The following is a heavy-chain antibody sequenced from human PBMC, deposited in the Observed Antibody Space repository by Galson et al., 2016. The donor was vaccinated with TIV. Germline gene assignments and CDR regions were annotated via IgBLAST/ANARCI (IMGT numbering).Heavy chain of an antibody. CDR3: ARVRFCSSTNCFNWFDS. D-gene: IGHD2-2*01. CDR1: GFIFSSYG. CDR2: ISFDGTNK. Sequence: SLRLSCAASGFIFSSYGMHWVRQAPGKGLEWVALISFDGTNKHYADSVKGRFTISRDNSKNTMYLQMKSLRVEDTAVYYCARVRFCSSTNCFNWFDSWGQGAQVTVSS. J-gene: IGHJ5*01. V-gene: IGHV3-33*01.